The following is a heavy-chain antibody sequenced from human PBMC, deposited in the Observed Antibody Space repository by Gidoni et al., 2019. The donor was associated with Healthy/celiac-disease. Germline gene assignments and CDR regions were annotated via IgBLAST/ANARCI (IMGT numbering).Heavy chain of an antibody. D-gene: IGHD1-1*01. Sequence: QVQLVESGGGVVQPGRSLRLSCAASGFTFSSYGMHWVRQAPGKGLEWVAVIWYDGSNKYYADSVKGRFTISRDNSKNMLYLQMNSLRAEDTAVYYCARDPSYKAAPTRRYYYYGMDVWGQGTTVTVSS. CDR3: ARDPSYKAAPTRRYYYYGMDV. CDR1: GFTFSSYG. J-gene: IGHJ6*02. CDR2: IWYDGSNK. V-gene: IGHV3-33*01.